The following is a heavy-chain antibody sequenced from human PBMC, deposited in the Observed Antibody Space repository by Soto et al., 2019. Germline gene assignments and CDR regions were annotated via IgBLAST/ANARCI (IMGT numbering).Heavy chain of an antibody. V-gene: IGHV3-23*01. D-gene: IGHD2-15*01. CDR3: AKSAVAATPVDYYFDY. Sequence: GGSLRLSCAASGFTFSSYAMSWVRQAPGKGLEWVSAISGSGGSTYYADSVKGRFTISRDNSKNTLYLQMNSLRAEDTAVYYCAKSAVAATPVDYYFDYWGQGTLVTVSS. J-gene: IGHJ4*02. CDR1: GFTFSSYA. CDR2: ISGSGGST.